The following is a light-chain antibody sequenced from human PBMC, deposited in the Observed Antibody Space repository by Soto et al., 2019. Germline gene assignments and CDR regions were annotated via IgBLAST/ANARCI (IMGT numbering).Light chain of an antibody. CDR2: DVS. CDR1: SSDVGAYNY. V-gene: IGLV2-14*01. J-gene: IGLJ1*01. CDR3: KSYTTTSTYV. Sequence: QSALTQPASVSRSPGQSIAISCTGTSSDVGAYNYVSWYQQPPGKAPKLMIYDVSNRPSGVSDRFSGSKSGNTASLTISGLQTEDEADYYCKSYTTTSTYVFGTGTKVTVL.